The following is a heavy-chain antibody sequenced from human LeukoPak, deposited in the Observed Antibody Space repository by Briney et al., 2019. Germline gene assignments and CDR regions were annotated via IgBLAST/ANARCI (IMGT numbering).Heavy chain of an antibody. CDR3: ATLQCAGGDCYLELDY. J-gene: IGHJ4*02. D-gene: IGHD2-21*02. Sequence: SETLSLTCTVSGGSISSYYWSWIRQPAGKGPEWIGRIYTSGSTNYNPSLKSRVTISVDTSKNQFSLKLSSVTAADTAVYYCATLQCAGGDCYLELDYWGQGTLVTVSS. CDR1: GGSISSYY. V-gene: IGHV4-4*07. CDR2: IYTSGST.